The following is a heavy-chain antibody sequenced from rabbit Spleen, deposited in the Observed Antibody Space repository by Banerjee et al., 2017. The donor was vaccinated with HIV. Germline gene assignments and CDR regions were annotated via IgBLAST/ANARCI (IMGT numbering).Heavy chain of an antibody. D-gene: IGHD1-1*01. CDR1: GFSFSSSYW. V-gene: IGHV1S45*01. Sequence: QEQLEESGGGLVQPEGSLTLTCTASGFSFSSSYWICWVRQAPGKGLEWIACIVAGSSGSTYYASWAKGRFTISKASSTTVTLQMTSLTAADTATYFCARNYVNAFDPWGPGTLVTVS. CDR2: IVAGSSGST. J-gene: IGHJ2*01. CDR3: ARNYVNAFDP.